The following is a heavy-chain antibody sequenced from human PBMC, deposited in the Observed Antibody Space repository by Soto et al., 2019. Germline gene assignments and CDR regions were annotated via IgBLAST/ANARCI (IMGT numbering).Heavy chain of an antibody. J-gene: IGHJ4*02. CDR3: ASGWELPYYFDS. V-gene: IGHV4-39*01. Sequence: WETLSLTCTVSGGSISSSSYYWGWIRQPPGKGLEWIGSIYYSGSTYYNPSLKSRVTISVDTSKNQFSLKLSSVTAADTAVYYCASGWELPYYFDSWGQGTLVTVSS. D-gene: IGHD1-26*01. CDR1: GGSISSSSYY. CDR2: IYYSGST.